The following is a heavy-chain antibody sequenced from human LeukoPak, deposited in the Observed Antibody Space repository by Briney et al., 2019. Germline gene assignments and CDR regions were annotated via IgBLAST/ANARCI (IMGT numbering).Heavy chain of an antibody. V-gene: IGHV3-74*01. J-gene: IGHJ4*02. D-gene: IGHD2-15*01. Sequence: WGSLRLSCVASGFTLSTYWMHWVRQAPGKGLVWVSRINSDGSATSYADSVMVRFTISRDSAKNTLYLQMNSLRPEDTAVYYCARGNKWSFDSWGQGALVTVSS. CDR2: INSDGSAT. CDR1: GFTLSTYW. CDR3: ARGNKWSFDS.